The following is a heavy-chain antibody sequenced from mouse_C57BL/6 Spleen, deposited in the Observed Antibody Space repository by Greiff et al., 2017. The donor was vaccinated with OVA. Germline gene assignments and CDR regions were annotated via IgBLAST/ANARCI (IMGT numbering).Heavy chain of an antibody. J-gene: IGHJ2*01. CDR1: GYAFSSSW. D-gene: IGHD2-4*01. V-gene: IGHV1-82*01. CDR3: ARWDDYDAGNY. CDR2: IYPGDGDT. Sequence: QVQLQQSGPELVKPGASVKISCKASGYAFSSSWMNWVKQRPGKGLEWIGRIYPGDGDTNYNGKFKGKATLTADKSSSTAYMQLSSLTSEDSAVYCCARWDDYDAGNYWGQGTTLTVSS.